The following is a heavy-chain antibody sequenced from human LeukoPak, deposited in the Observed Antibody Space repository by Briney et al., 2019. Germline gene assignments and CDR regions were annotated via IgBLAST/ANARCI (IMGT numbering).Heavy chain of an antibody. CDR2: ISANNGNR. CDR3: ARQGYGGHSRGAADY. D-gene: IGHD4-23*01. Sequence: ASVKVSCKASGYTFTNYGISWVRQAPVQGLEWMGWISANNGNRNYALKLQDRVSMTTDTSTSTAYMELRSLRSDDTAVYYCARQGYGGHSRGAADYWGQGTLVTVSS. CDR1: GYTFTNYG. V-gene: IGHV1-18*01. J-gene: IGHJ4*02.